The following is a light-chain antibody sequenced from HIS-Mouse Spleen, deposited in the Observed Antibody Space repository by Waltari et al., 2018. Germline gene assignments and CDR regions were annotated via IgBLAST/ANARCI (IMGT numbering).Light chain of an antibody. CDR3: QQSYSTPQWT. J-gene: IGKJ1*01. V-gene: IGKV3-15*01. Sequence: EIVMTQSPATLSVSPGERATLSCRASQSVSSNLAWYQQKPGQAPRLLIYGASTRATGIPARFSGSGSGTEFTLTISSLQPEDFATYYCQQSYSTPQWTFGQGTKVEIK. CDR1: QSVSSN. CDR2: GAS.